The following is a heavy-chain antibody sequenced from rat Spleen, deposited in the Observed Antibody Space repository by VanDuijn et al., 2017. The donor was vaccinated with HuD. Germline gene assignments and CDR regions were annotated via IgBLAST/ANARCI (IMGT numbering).Heavy chain of an antibody. Sequence: EVQLVESGGGLVQPGRSLKLSCAASGFTFSNYYMAWVRQAPTKGLEWVASISPSGGSTYYPDSVKGRFTISRDNAKRTLFLQMDRLRSDDTATYYCARRHYGYTDYFDYWGQGVMVPVSS. D-gene: IGHD1-11*01. CDR3: ARRHYGYTDYFDY. CDR2: ISPSGGST. CDR1: GFTFSNYY. J-gene: IGHJ2*01. V-gene: IGHV5S23*01.